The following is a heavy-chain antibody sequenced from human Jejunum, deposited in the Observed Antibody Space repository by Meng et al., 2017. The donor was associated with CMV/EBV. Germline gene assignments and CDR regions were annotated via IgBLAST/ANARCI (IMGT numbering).Heavy chain of an antibody. CDR2: IYRTGGT. J-gene: IGHJ4*02. D-gene: IGHD1-26*01. V-gene: IGHV4-4*02. CDR1: GGSLSTSSSW. CDR3: ARDPYSGTYSVDY. Sequence: ISGGSLSTSSSWFYWVRQPPGKGLEWIGEIYRTGGTNYTPSLGSRVTMSLAESKNQFSLGLNSVTAADTAVYYCARDPYSGTYSVDYWGPGILVTVSS.